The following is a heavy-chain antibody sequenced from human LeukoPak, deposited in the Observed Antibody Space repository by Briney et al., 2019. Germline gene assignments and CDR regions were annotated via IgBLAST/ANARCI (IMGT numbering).Heavy chain of an antibody. D-gene: IGHD6-19*01. CDR3: AKDLDSSGWYRGYYYYGMDV. CDR1: GFTFSSYA. V-gene: IGHV3-23*01. Sequence: GGSLRLSCAASGFTFSSYAMSWVRQAPGKGLEWVSAISGSGGSTYYADSVKGRFTISRDNSKNTLYLQMNSLRAEDTAVYYCAKDLDSSGWYRGYYYYGMDVWGQGTTVTVSS. J-gene: IGHJ6*02. CDR2: ISGSGGST.